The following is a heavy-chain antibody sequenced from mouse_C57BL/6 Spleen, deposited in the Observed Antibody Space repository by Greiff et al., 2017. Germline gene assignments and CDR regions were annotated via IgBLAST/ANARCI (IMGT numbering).Heavy chain of an antibody. CDR1: GYTFTDYY. CDR2: IIPNTGGT. CDR3: ARRDGYEFDY. V-gene: IGHV1-26*01. Sequence: EVQLQQSGPELVKPGASVKISCKASGYTFTDYYMNLVKQSHGKSLEWIGDIIPNTGGTSYNQKFKGKATLTVDKSSSTAYMELRSLTSEDSAVYYCARRDGYEFDYWGQGNPLTVS. D-gene: IGHD2-2*01. J-gene: IGHJ2*01.